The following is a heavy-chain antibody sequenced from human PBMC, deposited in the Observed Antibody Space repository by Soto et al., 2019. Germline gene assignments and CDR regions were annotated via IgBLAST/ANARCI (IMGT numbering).Heavy chain of an antibody. CDR2: IYYSGST. J-gene: IGHJ4*02. Sequence: QVQLQESGPGLVKPSETLSLTCTVSGGSISSYYWSWIRQPPGKGLEWIGYIYYSGSTNYNPSLKSRVTISVDTSKNQFSLKLSSVTAADTAVYYCARVGCSGGSCYSFFDYWGQGTLVTVSS. CDR1: GGSISSYY. CDR3: ARVGCSGGSCYSFFDY. D-gene: IGHD2-15*01. V-gene: IGHV4-59*01.